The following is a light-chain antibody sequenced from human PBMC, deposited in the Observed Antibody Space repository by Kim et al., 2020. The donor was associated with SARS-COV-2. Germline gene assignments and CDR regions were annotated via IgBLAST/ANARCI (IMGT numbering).Light chain of an antibody. CDR2: DAS. V-gene: IGKV3-11*01. Sequence: EIVLTQSPATLSLSPGESATLSCRASQSVSSYLAWYQQKPGQAPRLLIYDASNRATGIPARFSGSGSGTDFTLTISSLEPEDFAVYYCQQRSNWPPAYPFGQGTKLEI. CDR1: QSVSSY. J-gene: IGKJ2*01. CDR3: QQRSNWPPAYP.